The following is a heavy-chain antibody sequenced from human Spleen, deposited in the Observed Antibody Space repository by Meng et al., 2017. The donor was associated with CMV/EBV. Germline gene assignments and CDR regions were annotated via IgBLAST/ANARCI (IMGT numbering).Heavy chain of an antibody. CDR3: AREITAKRYENYFDY. CDR1: GGSISGYY. J-gene: IGHJ4*02. V-gene: IGHV4-59*01. D-gene: IGHD1-14*01. Sequence: GSLRLSCTVSGGSISGYYWNWIRQPPGKGLEWIGYIYYTGGTNYYPSLRSRATISLDTSRNQFSLSLNSVTAADTAVYYCAREITAKRYENYFDYWGQGILVTVSS. CDR2: IYYTGGT.